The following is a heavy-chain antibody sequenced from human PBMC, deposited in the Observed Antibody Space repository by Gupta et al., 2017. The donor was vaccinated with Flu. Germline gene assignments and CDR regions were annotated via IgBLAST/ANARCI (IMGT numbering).Heavy chain of an antibody. D-gene: IGHD2-2*01. V-gene: IGHV4-34*01. CDR2: INHSGST. Sequence: RQPPGKGLEWIGEINHSGSTNYNPSLKSRVTISVDTSKNQFSLKLSSVTAADTAVYYCASRLPAATYNWFDPWGQGTLVTVSS. J-gene: IGHJ5*02. CDR3: ASRLPAATYNWFDP.